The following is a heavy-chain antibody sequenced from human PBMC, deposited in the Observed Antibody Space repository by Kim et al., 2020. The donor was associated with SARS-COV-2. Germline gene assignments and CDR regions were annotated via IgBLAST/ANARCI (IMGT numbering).Heavy chain of an antibody. CDR1: GGSINSGGYY. CDR2: IYSSGST. Sequence: SETLSLTGTVSGGSINSGGYYWTWIRQHAGKGLEWIGYIYSSGSTYYNPSLKSRVTISLDTSENQFSLKVTSVTAADTAVYYCATSLGSFVQEWGQGTLVTVAS. D-gene: IGHD1-26*01. J-gene: IGHJ1*01. V-gene: IGHV4-31*03. CDR3: ATSLGSFVQE.